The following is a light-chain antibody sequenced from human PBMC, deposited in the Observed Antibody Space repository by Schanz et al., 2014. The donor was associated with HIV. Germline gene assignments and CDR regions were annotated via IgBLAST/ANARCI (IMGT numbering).Light chain of an antibody. CDR3: SSYTSSSTWV. Sequence: QSALTQPPSASGSPGQSVTISCTGTSSDVGGYNYVSWYQQHPGKAPKLIIYDVSNRPSGVSNRFSGSKSGNTASLTISGLQAEDEADYYCSSYTSSSTWVFGGGTKLTVL. CDR1: SSDVGGYNY. J-gene: IGLJ3*02. CDR2: DVS. V-gene: IGLV2-14*01.